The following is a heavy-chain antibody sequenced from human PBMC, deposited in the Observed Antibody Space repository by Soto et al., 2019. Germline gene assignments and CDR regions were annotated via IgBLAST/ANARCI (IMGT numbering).Heavy chain of an antibody. CDR2: ISYDGSNK. CDR1: GFTFSSYG. J-gene: IGHJ6*02. V-gene: IGHV3-30*18. Sequence: PGGSLRLSCAASGFTFSSYGMHWVRQAPGKGLEWVAVISYDGSNKYYADSVKGRFTISRDNSKNTLYLQMNSLRAEDTAVYYCAKAPLDSSSWYEKPWGYYYYYGMDVWGQGTTVTVSS. CDR3: AKAPLDSSSWYEKPWGYYYYYGMDV. D-gene: IGHD6-13*01.